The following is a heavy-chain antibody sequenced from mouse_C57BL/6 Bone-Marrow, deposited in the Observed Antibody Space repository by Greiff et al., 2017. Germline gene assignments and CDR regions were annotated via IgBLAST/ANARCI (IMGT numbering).Heavy chain of an antibody. CDR3: ARGRDDCYSLAWFSD. CDR1: GYTFTSYT. J-gene: IGHJ3*01. Sequence: VQLQQSGAELARPGASVKMSCKASGYTFTSYTMHWVKQRPGQGLEWIGYINPSSGYTKYNQKFKDKATLTADKYSSTAYMQLSSLTSEDSAVYYGARGRDDCYSLAWFSDWGQGTLVTVSA. D-gene: IGHD2-3*01. CDR2: INPSSGYT. V-gene: IGHV1-4*01.